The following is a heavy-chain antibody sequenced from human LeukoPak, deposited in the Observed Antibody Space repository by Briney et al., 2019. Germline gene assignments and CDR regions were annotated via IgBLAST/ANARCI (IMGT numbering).Heavy chain of an antibody. V-gene: IGHV3-11*04. CDR1: GFTVSRDY. D-gene: IGHD4/OR15-4a*01. CDR2: ISSSGRTI. CDR3: ARDKRVTEDGAPLDY. J-gene: IGHJ4*02. Sequence: GGSLKLSCAASGFTVSRDYMSWVRQAPGKGLEWISYISSSGRTIYYADSVKGRFTISRDNAKNSLYLQMNSLRVEDTAVYYCARDKRVTEDGAPLDYWGQGTLVTVSS.